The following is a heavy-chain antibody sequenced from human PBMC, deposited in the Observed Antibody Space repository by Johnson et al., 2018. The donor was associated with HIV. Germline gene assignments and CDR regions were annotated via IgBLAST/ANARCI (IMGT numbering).Heavy chain of an antibody. CDR2: ISGGDDST. CDR3: AKDPGGGYCSGGSCYWGAFDI. D-gene: IGHD2-15*01. V-gene: IGHV3-23*04. CDR1: GFTFSSYA. J-gene: IGHJ3*02. Sequence: VQLVESGGGLIQPGGSLRLSCAASGFTFSSYAMSWVRQAPGKALEWVSAISGGDDSTYYADSVQGRFSISRDHSKNTLYLQMNSLRAEDTAVYCCAKDPGGGYCSGGSCYWGAFDIWGQGTMVTVSS.